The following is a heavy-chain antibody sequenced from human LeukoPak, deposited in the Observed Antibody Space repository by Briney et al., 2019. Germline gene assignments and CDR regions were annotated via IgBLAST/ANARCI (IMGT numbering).Heavy chain of an antibody. CDR1: GFSFSYYG. D-gene: IGHD5-18*01. V-gene: IGHV3-30*02. Sequence: AGGSLRLSCAASGFSFSYYGFHWVRQAPDKGLEWVAFVRYDGHEKYYAESVKGRFTISKDTSRNTLYLQMNSLRAEDTAVYYCARKDRLGYSYGQGPFDFWGQGTLVTVSS. CDR2: VRYDGHEK. J-gene: IGHJ4*02. CDR3: ARKDRLGYSYGQGPFDF.